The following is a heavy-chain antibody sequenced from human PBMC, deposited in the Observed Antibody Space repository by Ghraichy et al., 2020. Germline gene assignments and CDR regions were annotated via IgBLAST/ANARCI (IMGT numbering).Heavy chain of an antibody. D-gene: IGHD6-19*01. CDR1: GFTLSDYY. V-gene: IGHV3-11*06. CDR2: SSSSGAST. CDR3: TRDVNAPPYSSGFNWFDP. J-gene: IGHJ5*02. Sequence: LSLTCAASGFTLSDYYMSWIRQAPGKGLEWVSFSSSSGASTKYADSVKGRFTSSRDNTKNSLYLQMNSLRAEDTAVYYCTRDVNAPPYSSGFNWFDPWGPGTLVIVSS.